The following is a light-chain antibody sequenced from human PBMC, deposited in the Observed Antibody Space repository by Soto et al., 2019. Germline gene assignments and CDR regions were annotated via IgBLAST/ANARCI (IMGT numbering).Light chain of an antibody. V-gene: IGLV2-8*01. Sequence: QSALTQPPSASGSPGQSVAISCTGTSSDVGGYNYVSWYQQHPGKATKLMIYEVNKRPAGVPDCFSGSKSGNTASLTVSGLQADDEADYYASSYAGSSNVFGAGTKVTVL. CDR1: SSDVGGYNY. J-gene: IGLJ1*01. CDR3: SSYAGSSNV. CDR2: EVN.